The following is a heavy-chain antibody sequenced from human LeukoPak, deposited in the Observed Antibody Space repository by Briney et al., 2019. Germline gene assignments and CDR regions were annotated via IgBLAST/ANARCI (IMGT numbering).Heavy chain of an antibody. V-gene: IGHV4-34*01. CDR3: ARQKGYYGSRSFNWFDP. D-gene: IGHD3-10*01. Sequence: SETLSLTCAVYGGSFSGYYWSWIRQPPGKGLEWIGEINHSGSTNYNPSLKSRVTISVDTSKNQFSLKLSSVTAADTAVYYCARQKGYYGSRSFNWFDPWGQGTLVTVSS. CDR2: INHSGST. J-gene: IGHJ5*02. CDR1: GGSFSGYY.